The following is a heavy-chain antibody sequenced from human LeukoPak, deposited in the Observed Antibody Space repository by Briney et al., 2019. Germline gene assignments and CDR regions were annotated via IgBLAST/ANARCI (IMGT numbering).Heavy chain of an antibody. CDR2: ISDSGGNT. V-gene: IGHV3-23*01. D-gene: IGHD2-2*02. CDR3: AREGAGPAAINYFDY. J-gene: IGHJ4*02. CDR1: GITLSNYG. Sequence: PGGSLRLSCAVSGITLSNYGMSWVRQAPGKGLEWVAGISDSGGNTKYADSVKGGFTISTDNPKNTLYLQMNSLRAEDTAVYYCAREGAGPAAINYFDYWGEGTLVTVSS.